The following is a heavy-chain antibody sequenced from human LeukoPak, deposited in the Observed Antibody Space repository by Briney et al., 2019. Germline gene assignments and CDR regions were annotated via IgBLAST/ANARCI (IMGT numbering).Heavy chain of an antibody. J-gene: IGHJ6*02. CDR2: INPNSGGT. CDR1: GYTFTGYY. V-gene: IGHV1-2*02. CDR3: ARALAEWGNQLLQYYALDV. Sequence: GASVKVSCKASGYTFTGYYMHWVRQAPGQGLEWMGWINPNSGGTNYAQKFQGRVTMTRDTSISTAYMELSSLRSEDTAVYFCARALAEWGNQLLQYYALDVWGQGTTVTVSS. D-gene: IGHD1-26*01.